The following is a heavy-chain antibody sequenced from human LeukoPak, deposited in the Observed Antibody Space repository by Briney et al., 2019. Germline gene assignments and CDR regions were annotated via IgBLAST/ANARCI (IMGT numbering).Heavy chain of an antibody. V-gene: IGHV3-64D*06. J-gene: IGHJ4*02. Sequence: PGGSLRLSCSASGFTFSSYAMHWVRQAPGKGLEYVSAISSNGGSTYYADSVEGRFTISRDNSKNTLYLQMSSLRAEDTAVYYCVKARNTMVRGGLFDYWGQGTLVTVSS. D-gene: IGHD3-10*01. CDR2: ISSNGGST. CDR1: GFTFSSYA. CDR3: VKARNTMVRGGLFDY.